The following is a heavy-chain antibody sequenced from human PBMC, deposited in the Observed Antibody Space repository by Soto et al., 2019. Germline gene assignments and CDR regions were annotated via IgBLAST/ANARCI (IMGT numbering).Heavy chain of an antibody. D-gene: IGHD3-16*02. CDR3: AREGYYDYIWGSYRYTYLFDY. Sequence: GSLRLSCAASGFTFSSYGMHWVRQAPGKGLEWVAVIWYDGSNKYYADSVKGRFTISRDNSKNTLYLQMNSLRAEDTAVYYCAREGYYDYIWGSYRYTYLFDYWGQGTLVTVSS. V-gene: IGHV3-33*01. J-gene: IGHJ4*02. CDR1: GFTFSSYG. CDR2: IWYDGSNK.